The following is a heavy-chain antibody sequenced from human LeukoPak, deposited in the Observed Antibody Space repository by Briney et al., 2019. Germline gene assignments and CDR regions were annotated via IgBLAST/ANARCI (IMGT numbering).Heavy chain of an antibody. CDR1: GYTFTRYF. J-gene: IGHJ3*02. CDR2: INPSGGTT. D-gene: IGHD3-22*01. V-gene: IGHV1-46*01. Sequence: ASVKVSCKASGYTFTRYFIHWVRQAPGRGLEWMGIINPSGGTTTYAQKFQGRVTMTSDMSTSTVYMELSGLRSEDTAVYYCARDPGPLYYYDISGSDVFDIWGQGTMVTVSS. CDR3: ARDPGPLYYYDISGSDVFDI.